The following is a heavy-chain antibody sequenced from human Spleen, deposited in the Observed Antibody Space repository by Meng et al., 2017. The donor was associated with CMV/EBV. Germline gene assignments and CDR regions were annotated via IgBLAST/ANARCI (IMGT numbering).Heavy chain of an antibody. CDR2: INHSETT. CDR3: ARVAFWSGYGYFQH. D-gene: IGHD3-3*01. Sequence: GSLRLSCAVYGGSFSGYYWSWIRQSPGKGLEWIGEINHSETTNYNPSIKSRVTMSLDPSTNQFSLRLSSVTAADTAVYYCARVAFWSGYGYFQHWGQGTLVTVSS. V-gene: IGHV4-34*01. J-gene: IGHJ1*01. CDR1: GGSFSGYY.